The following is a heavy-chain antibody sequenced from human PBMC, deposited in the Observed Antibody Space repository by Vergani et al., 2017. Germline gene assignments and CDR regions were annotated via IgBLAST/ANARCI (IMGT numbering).Heavy chain of an antibody. Sequence: EVQLVQSGAEVKKLGESLKISCKGSGYSFTSYWIGWVRQMPGKGREWMGIIYPGDSDTRYSPSFQGQVTISADKSISTSYLQWSSLKASDTAMYYCARGGLGRIAAAGTFQHWGQGTLVTVSS. CDR2: IYPGDSDT. CDR1: GYSFTSYW. J-gene: IGHJ1*01. D-gene: IGHD6-13*01. V-gene: IGHV5-51*03. CDR3: ARGGLGRIAAAGTFQH.